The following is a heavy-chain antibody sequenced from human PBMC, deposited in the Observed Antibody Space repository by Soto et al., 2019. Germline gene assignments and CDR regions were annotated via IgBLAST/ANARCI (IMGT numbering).Heavy chain of an antibody. CDR1: GGSISSYY. J-gene: IGHJ4*02. V-gene: IGHV4-59*01. CDR2: IYYSGST. Sequence: SETLSLTCTVSGGSISSYYWSWIRQPPGKGLEWIGYIYYSGSTNYNPSLKSRVTISVDTSKNQFSLKLSSVTAADTAVYYCARKGRWLPFDYWGQGTQVTVSS. D-gene: IGHD5-12*01. CDR3: ARKGRWLPFDY.